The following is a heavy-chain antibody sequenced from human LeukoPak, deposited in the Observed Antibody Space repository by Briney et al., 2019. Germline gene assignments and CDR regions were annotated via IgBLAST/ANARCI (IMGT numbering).Heavy chain of an antibody. J-gene: IGHJ5*02. CDR3: ARAAPADGFDP. V-gene: IGHV4-34*01. CDR2: INHSGST. CDR1: GGSFRGYY. Sequence: PSETLSLTCAVYGGSFRGYYWSWIRQPPGKGLEWIGEINHSGSTNYNPSLKSRVTISVDTSKNQFSLKLSSVTAADTAVYYCARAAPADGFDPWGQGTLVTVSS.